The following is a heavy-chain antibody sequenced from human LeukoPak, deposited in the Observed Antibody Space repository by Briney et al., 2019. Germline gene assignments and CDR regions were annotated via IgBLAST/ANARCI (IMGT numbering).Heavy chain of an antibody. D-gene: IGHD6-13*01. J-gene: IGHJ4*02. CDR3: ARSGYSSSWYLDY. CDR2: IFYSGST. CDR1: GGSISTNY. Sequence: PSETPSLTCTVSGGSISTNYWGWIRQPPGKGLEWIGNIFYSGSTYYSPSLKSRVTISLDTSRNQFSLKLSSVTAADTAVYYCARSGYSSSWYLDYWGQGTLVTVSS. V-gene: IGHV4-39*07.